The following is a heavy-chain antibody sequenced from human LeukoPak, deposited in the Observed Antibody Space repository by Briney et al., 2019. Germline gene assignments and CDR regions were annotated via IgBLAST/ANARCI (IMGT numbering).Heavy chain of an antibody. D-gene: IGHD6-13*01. V-gene: IGHV3-30*02. Sequence: GSLRLSCAASGFTFSSYGIHWVRQAPGRGLDWVAFIRYDGSNKYSADSVKGRFTISRDNSKNTLYLQMNSLRPDDTAVYYCAKDNLAGYSSSWSAFDVWGQGTMVTVSS. CDR3: AKDNLAGYSSSWSAFDV. J-gene: IGHJ3*01. CDR1: GFTFSSYG. CDR2: IRYDGSNK.